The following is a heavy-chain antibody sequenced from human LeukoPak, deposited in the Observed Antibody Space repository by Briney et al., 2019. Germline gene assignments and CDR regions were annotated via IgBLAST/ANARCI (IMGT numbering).Heavy chain of an antibody. CDR3: ARPGLTVAGTRWFDP. V-gene: IGHV3-23*01. CDR2: IGSDGSAI. Sequence: GGPLRLSCAASGFSFSSYAMSWVRQSPGKGLEWVSAIGSDGSAIYYADSVKGRFTISRDNYKNTLYLQMDSLRVEDSAVYYCARPGLTVAGTRWFDPWGQGALVTVSS. D-gene: IGHD6-19*01. J-gene: IGHJ5*02. CDR1: GFSFSSYA.